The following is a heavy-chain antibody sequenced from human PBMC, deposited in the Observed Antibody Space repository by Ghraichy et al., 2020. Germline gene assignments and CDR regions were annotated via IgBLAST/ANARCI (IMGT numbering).Heavy chain of an antibody. V-gene: IGHV4-39*07. CDR2: IFYSGDT. Sequence: GSLRLSCSVSGGSIDRSDYYWGWIRQSPGKGLEWIASIFYSGDTYYNPSLKSRVTISVDTSKRQFSLKLSSLTAADTAVYYCAGVTWYYYGSGSFDPWGQGVLVTVPS. CDR3: AGVTWYYYGSGSFDP. D-gene: IGHD3-10*01. J-gene: IGHJ5*02. CDR1: GGSIDRSDYY.